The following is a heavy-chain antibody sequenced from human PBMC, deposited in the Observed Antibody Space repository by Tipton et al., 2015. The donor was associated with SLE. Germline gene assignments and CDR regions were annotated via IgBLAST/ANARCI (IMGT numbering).Heavy chain of an antibody. D-gene: IGHD1-1*01. J-gene: IGHJ4*02. CDR3: ARATTGTTGGGDY. Sequence: SLRLSCAASGFTFSSYSMNWVRQAPGKGLEWVSSISSTSTYIYYVDSVKGRFTIPRDNAKNSLYLQMNSLRAEDTAVYYCARATTGTTGGGDYWGQGTLVTVSS. CDR2: ISSTSTYI. V-gene: IGHV3-21*01. CDR1: GFTFSSYS.